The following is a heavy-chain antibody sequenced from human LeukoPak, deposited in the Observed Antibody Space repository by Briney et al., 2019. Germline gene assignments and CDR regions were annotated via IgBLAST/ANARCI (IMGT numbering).Heavy chain of an antibody. CDR1: GGSISSYY. Sequence: YPSETLSLTCTVSGGSISSYYWSWIRQPAGKGLEWVGRIYTSGSTNYNPSLKSRVTISGDTSKNQFSLRLSSVTAADTAVYYCARASYSYDINGWVPFDYWGQGTLVTVSS. V-gene: IGHV4-4*07. D-gene: IGHD3-22*01. CDR3: ARASYSYDINGWVPFDY. J-gene: IGHJ4*02. CDR2: IYTSGST.